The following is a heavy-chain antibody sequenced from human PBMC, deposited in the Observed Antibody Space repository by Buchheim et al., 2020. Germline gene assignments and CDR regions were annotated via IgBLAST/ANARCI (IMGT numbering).Heavy chain of an antibody. V-gene: IGHV3-23*01. D-gene: IGHD3-22*01. J-gene: IGHJ4*02. CDR2: ISGSGGRT. Sequence: EVQLLESGGDLVQPGGSLRLSCAASGFTFSSYGMSWVRQAPGKGLEWVSGISGSGGRTYYADSVKGRFTISRDNSKNSLYLQMNSLRAEDTAIYYCARGFSDTSIYLYAYWGQGTL. CDR3: ARGFSDTSIYLYAY. CDR1: GFTFSSYG.